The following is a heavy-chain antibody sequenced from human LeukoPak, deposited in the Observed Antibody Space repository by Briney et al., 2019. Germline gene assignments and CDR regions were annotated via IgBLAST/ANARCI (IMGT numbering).Heavy chain of an antibody. CDR3: TRAVAGHPD. Sequence: SETLSLTCAVSGVPFSNYYWSWVRQSPRQGLEWIGEINHSGYTNYNLSLKSRVTMSIDTSKNQFSLILTSVTAADAGVYYCTRAVAGHPDWGQGTLVTVSS. V-gene: IGHV4-34*01. CDR1: GVPFSNYY. J-gene: IGHJ4*02. D-gene: IGHD6-19*01. CDR2: INHSGYT.